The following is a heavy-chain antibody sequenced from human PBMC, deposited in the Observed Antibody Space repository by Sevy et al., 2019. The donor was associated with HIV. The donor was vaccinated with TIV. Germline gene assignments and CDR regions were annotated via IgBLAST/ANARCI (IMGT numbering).Heavy chain of an antibody. V-gene: IGHV3-30*02. CDR2: TNYNGVNK. Sequence: GGSLRLACATSGFTFSNSGMHWIRQAPGKGLEWLSFTNYNGVNKYYADSVKGRFAISRDNSKSTLYLQMDTLRAEDTAVYYCAKNGQVQGVIDPLSYWGQGTLVTVSS. CDR1: GFTFSNSG. D-gene: IGHD3-10*01. J-gene: IGHJ4*02. CDR3: AKNGQVQGVIDPLSY.